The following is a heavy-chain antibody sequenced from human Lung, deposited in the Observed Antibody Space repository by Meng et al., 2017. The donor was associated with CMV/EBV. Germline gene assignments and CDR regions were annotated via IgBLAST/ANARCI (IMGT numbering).Heavy chain of an antibody. CDR2: ISSSGSYI. D-gene: IGHD3-10*01. CDR1: GFTFSSYT. V-gene: IGHV3-21*06. J-gene: IGHJ6*02. CDR3: ARDYGSRGMDV. Sequence: GGSXRPXCAASGFTFSSYTLNWVRQPPGEGLEWVSSISSSGSYIYYAASVKGRFTISRVNAENSLYLQMSGLRAEDTAVYFCARDYGSRGMDVWGQGTAVTV.